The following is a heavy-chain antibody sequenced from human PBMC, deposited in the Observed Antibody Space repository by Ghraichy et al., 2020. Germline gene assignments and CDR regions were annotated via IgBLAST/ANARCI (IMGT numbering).Heavy chain of an antibody. CDR3: AKDGWDHRQGGYYGMDV. CDR2: ISGSGGST. J-gene: IGHJ6*02. V-gene: IGHV3-23*01. Sequence: GESLNISCAASGFTFSSYAMSWVRQAPGKGLEWVSAISGSGGSTYYADSVKGRFTISRDNSKNTLYLQMNSLRAEDTAVYYCAKDGWDHRQGGYYGMDVWGQGTTVTVSS. D-gene: IGHD1-26*01. CDR1: GFTFSSYA.